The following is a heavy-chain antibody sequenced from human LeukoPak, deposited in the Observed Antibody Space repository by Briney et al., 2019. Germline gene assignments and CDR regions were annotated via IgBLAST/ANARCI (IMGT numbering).Heavy chain of an antibody. CDR3: ARANVISVEFDY. J-gene: IGHJ4*02. CDR2: ISYDGNKE. V-gene: IGHV3-30*04. CDR1: GFTFSSYA. D-gene: IGHD4-23*01. Sequence: GGSLRLSYAASGFTFSSYAMNWVRQAPGKWLEWVSVISYDGNKEFYADSVKGRFIISRDNSKNTLYLQMNSLRAEDAAVYYCARANVISVEFDYWGQGTLVTVSS.